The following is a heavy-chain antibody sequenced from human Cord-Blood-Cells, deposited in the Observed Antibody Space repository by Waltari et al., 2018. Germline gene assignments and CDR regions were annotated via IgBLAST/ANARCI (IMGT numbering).Heavy chain of an antibody. V-gene: IGHV4-34*01. Sequence: QVQLQQWGAGLLKPSETLSLTCAVYGGSFSGYYWSWIRQPPGKGLAWIGEINHSGSTNYHPSLKSQVTIAVGTSKNQFSLKLSSVTAADTAVYYCARGLRGLRYFDWLLPEYYFDYWGQGTLVTVSS. J-gene: IGHJ4*02. CDR1: GGSFSGYY. CDR2: INHSGST. CDR3: ARGLRGLRYFDWLLPEYYFDY. D-gene: IGHD3-9*01.